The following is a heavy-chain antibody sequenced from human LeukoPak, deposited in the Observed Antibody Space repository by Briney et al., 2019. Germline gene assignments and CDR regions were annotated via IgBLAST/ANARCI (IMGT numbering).Heavy chain of an antibody. CDR3: ATFRSWSDQ. CDR1: GFTFSDAW. Sequence: GESLRLSCAASGFTFSDAWMTWVRQAPGQGLEWVGRIKAKTDGGTTDYAAPVKGRFTISRDDSKNILYLQMNSPKTEDTAVYYCATFRSWSDQWGQGTLVTVSS. CDR2: IKAKTDGGTT. V-gene: IGHV3-15*01. J-gene: IGHJ5*02.